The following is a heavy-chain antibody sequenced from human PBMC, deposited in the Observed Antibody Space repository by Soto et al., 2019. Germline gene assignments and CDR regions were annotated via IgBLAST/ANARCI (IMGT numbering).Heavy chain of an antibody. CDR3: AKDGDYYGSGSYSYFDY. CDR1: GFTFSEYA. D-gene: IGHD3-10*01. CDR2: IGGAGSNI. V-gene: IGHV3-23*01. J-gene: IGHJ4*02. Sequence: GGSLRLSCAASGFTFSEYAMTWVRQAPGKGLEWVSVIGGAGSNIYYADSVEGRFTISRDDSKNTLYLQMNSLRAEDTAVYYCAKDGDYYGSGSYSYFDYWGQGTLVTVSS.